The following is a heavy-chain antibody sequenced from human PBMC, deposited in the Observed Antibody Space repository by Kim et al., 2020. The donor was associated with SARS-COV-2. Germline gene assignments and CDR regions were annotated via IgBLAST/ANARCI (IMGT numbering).Heavy chain of an antibody. J-gene: IGHJ4*02. CDR3: ASDSGYYSFFDY. CDR2: IYYSGST. V-gene: IGHV4-31*03. Sequence: SETLSLTCTVSGGSISSGGYYWSWIRQHPGKGLEWIGYIYYSGSTYYNPSLKSRVTISVDTSKNQFSLKLISVTAADTAVYYCASDSGYYSFFDYCGQGTLVTVSS. CDR1: GGSISSGGYY. D-gene: IGHD3-22*01.